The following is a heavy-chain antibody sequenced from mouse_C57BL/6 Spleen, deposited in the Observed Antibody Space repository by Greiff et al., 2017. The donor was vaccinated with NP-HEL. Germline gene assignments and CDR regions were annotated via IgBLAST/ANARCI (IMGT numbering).Heavy chain of an antibody. D-gene: IGHD2-1*01. CDR1: GFTFSSYG. V-gene: IGHV5-6*01. Sequence: EVKVVESGGDLVKPGGSLKLSCAASGFTFSSYGMSWVRQTPDKRLEWVATISSGGSYTYYPDSVKGRFTISRDNAKNTLYLQMSSLKSEDTAMYYCANLPDYWGQGSTLTVSS. J-gene: IGHJ2*01. CDR3: ANLPDY. CDR2: ISSGGSYT.